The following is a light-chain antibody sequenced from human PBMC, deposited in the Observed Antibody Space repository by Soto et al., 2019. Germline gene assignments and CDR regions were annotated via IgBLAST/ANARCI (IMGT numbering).Light chain of an antibody. CDR2: EVS. J-gene: IGLJ1*01. CDR3: SSYTSSSTLVV. CDR1: SSDVGGYNY. Sequence: QSVLTQPASVSGSPGQSITISCTGTSSDVGGYNYVSWYQQHPGKAPKLMIYEVSNRPSGVSNRFSGSKSGNTASLTISGLQAEDEADYYCSSYTSSSTLVVFGTGTK. V-gene: IGLV2-14*01.